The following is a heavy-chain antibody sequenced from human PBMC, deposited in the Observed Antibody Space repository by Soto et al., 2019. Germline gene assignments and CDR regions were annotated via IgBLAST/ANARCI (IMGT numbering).Heavy chain of an antibody. J-gene: IGHJ4*02. V-gene: IGHV3-48*02. D-gene: IGHD4-17*01. CDR2: ISSSSSTI. CDR1: GFTFSSYS. CDR3: AREIDSGGNGDDY. Sequence: PGGSLRLSCAASGFTFSSYSMNWVRQAPGKGLEWVSYISSSSSTIYYADSVKGRFTISRDNAKNSLYLQMNSLRDEYTAVYYCAREIDSGGNGDDYWGQGTLVTVSS.